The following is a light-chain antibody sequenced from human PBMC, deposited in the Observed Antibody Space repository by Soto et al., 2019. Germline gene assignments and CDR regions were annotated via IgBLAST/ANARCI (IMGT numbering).Light chain of an antibody. CDR1: QSVSSN. CDR3: QQRSNWPPIT. V-gene: IGKV3-15*01. Sequence: EIVMTQSPATLSVSPGERATLSCRASQSVSSNLAWYQQKPGQAPRLLIYGASTRATGIPARFSGSGSGTEFTLTISSLQSDDFATYYCQQRSNWPPITFGQGTRLEIK. J-gene: IGKJ5*01. CDR2: GAS.